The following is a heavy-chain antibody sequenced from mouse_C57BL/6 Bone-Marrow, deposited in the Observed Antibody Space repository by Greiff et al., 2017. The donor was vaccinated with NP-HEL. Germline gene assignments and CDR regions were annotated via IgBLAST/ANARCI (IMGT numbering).Heavy chain of an antibody. CDR2: IWGVGST. CDR1: GFSLTSYG. D-gene: IGHD1-1*01. V-gene: IGHV2-6*01. J-gene: IGHJ4*01. Sequence: VKLQESGPGLVAPSQSLSITCTVSGFSLTSYGVDWVRQSPGKGLEWLGVIWGVGSTNYNSALKSRLSISKDNSKSQVFIKMNSLQTDDTAMYYCARESYYYGTDAMDYWGQGTSVTVSS. CDR3: ARESYYYGTDAMDY.